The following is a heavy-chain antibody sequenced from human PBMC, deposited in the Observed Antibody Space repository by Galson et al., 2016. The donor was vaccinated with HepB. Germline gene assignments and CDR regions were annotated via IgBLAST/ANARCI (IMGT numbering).Heavy chain of an antibody. Sequence: SLRLSCAASGFTFNTYDMHWVRQAAGKSPEWVSGIDAGGDTYYADSVRGRFPISRQNARNSFSLQMNSLEAGDTAVYYCARTRLTTTAGTTWYFDLWGRGTHVIVSS. CDR2: IDAGGDT. J-gene: IGHJ2*01. V-gene: IGHV3-13*01. CDR3: ARTRLTTTAGTTWYFDL. D-gene: IGHD1/OR15-1a*01. CDR1: GFTFNTYD.